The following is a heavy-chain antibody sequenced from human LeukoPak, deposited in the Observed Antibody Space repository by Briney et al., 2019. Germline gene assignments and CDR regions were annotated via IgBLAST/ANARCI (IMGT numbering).Heavy chain of an antibody. V-gene: IGHV3-74*01. J-gene: IGHJ4*02. CDR2: INSDGSST. CDR1: GYTFSNYW. Sequence: PGGSLRLSCAASGYTFSNYWMHWVRQVPGKGLVWVSCINSDGSSTSYADSVKGRFTISRDNAKNTLYLQMNSLKAEDTAVYYCARRGAAAGTGDYWGQGTLVTVSS. D-gene: IGHD6-13*01. CDR3: ARRGAAAGTGDY.